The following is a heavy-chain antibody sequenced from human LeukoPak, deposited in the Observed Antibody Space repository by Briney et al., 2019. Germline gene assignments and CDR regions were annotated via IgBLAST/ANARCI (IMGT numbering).Heavy chain of an antibody. J-gene: IGHJ4*02. CDR1: GGSISSSSYY. CDR2: IYYSGST. Sequence: PSETLSLTCTVSGGSISSSSYYWGWIRQPPGKGLEWIGSIYYSGSTYYNPSLKSRVTISVDTSKNQFSLKLSSVTAADTAVYYCARWVSGSSLYYFDYWGQGTLVTVSS. V-gene: IGHV4-39*07. CDR3: ARWVSGSSLYYFDY. D-gene: IGHD6-19*01.